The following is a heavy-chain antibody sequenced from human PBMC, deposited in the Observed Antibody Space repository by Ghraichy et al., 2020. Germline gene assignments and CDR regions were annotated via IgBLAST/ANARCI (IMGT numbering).Heavy chain of an antibody. CDR2: IYWNDDK. V-gene: IGHV2-5*01. J-gene: IGHJ4*02. D-gene: IGHD3/OR15-3a*01. CDR1: GFSFRTSGVG. Sequence: PTLVKPTQTLTLTCTFSGFSFRTSGVGVGWIRQPPGKALEWLALIYWNDDKRYSPSLKSRLTITKDTSKLQVVLTMTNMDPVDTSTYYCAHRDWDPFDCWGQGTLVTVSS. CDR3: AHRDWDPFDC.